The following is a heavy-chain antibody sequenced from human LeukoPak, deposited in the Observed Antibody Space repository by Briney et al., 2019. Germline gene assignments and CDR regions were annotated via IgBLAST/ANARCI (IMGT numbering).Heavy chain of an antibody. CDR1: GGSISSGGYY. Sequence: SQTLSLTCTVSGGSISSGGYYWSWIRQHPGKGLEWIGYIYYSGSTYYNPSLKSRVTISVDTSKNQFSLKLRSVTAADTAVYYCARTYLGYYDSSGYAYYFDYWGQGTLVPVSS. D-gene: IGHD3-22*01. V-gene: IGHV4-31*03. CDR2: IYYSGST. CDR3: ARTYLGYYDSSGYAYYFDY. J-gene: IGHJ4*02.